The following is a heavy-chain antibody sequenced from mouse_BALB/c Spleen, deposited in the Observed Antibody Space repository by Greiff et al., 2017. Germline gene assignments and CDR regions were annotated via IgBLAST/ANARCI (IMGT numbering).Heavy chain of an antibody. Sequence: EVQGVESGGGLVQPGGSMKLSCVASGFTFSNYWMNWVRQSPEKGLEWVAEIRLKSNNYATHYAESVKGRFTISRDDSKSSVYLQMNNLRAEDTGIYYCTRITSDYWGQGTTLTVSS. CDR1: GFTFSNYW. V-gene: IGHV6-6*02. CDR2: IRLKSNNYAT. J-gene: IGHJ2*01. CDR3: TRITSDY. D-gene: IGHD1-1*01.